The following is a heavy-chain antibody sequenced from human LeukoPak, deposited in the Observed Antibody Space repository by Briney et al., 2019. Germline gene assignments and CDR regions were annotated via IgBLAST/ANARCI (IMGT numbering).Heavy chain of an antibody. Sequence: GGSLRLSCAASGFTFSSYAMHWVRQAPGKGLEWVAAISYDGSNKYYADSVKGRFTISRDNSKNTLYLQMNSLRADDTAIYYCAKGSGTYYSDSSGYPNPFDYWGQGTLVTVSS. D-gene: IGHD3-22*01. J-gene: IGHJ4*02. V-gene: IGHV3-30-3*01. CDR2: ISYDGSNK. CDR1: GFTFSSYA. CDR3: AKGSGTYYSDSSGYPNPFDY.